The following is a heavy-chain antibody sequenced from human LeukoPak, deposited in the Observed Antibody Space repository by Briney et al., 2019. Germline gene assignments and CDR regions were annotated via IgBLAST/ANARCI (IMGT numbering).Heavy chain of an antibody. D-gene: IGHD4-17*01. Sequence: GGSLKLSCAASGFTFSSYAMHWVRQAPGKGLEWVAVISYDGSNKYYADSVKGRFTISRDNSKNTLYLQMNSLRAEDTAVYYCAREYGDYIDYWGQGTLVTVSS. J-gene: IGHJ4*02. CDR3: AREYGDYIDY. CDR2: ISYDGSNK. CDR1: GFTFSSYA. V-gene: IGHV3-30-3*01.